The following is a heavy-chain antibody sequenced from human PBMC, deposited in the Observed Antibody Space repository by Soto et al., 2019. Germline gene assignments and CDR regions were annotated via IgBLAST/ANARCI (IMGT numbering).Heavy chain of an antibody. D-gene: IGHD1-20*01. Sequence: ASVKVSCKASGGTFSSYAISWVRQAPGQGLEWMGGIIPIFGTANYAQKFQGRVTITADKSTSTAYMELSSLRSEDTAAYYCARGFTSQRYNWYYYYGMDVWGQGTTVTVSS. CDR2: IIPIFGTA. CDR3: ARGFTSQRYNWYYYYGMDV. J-gene: IGHJ6*02. CDR1: GGTFSSYA. V-gene: IGHV1-69*06.